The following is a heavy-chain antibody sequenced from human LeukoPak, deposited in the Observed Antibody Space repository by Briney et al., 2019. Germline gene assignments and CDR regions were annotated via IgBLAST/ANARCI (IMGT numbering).Heavy chain of an antibody. Sequence: SVKVSCKASGGTFSSYAISWVRQAPGQGLEWMGGIIPIFGTANYAQKFQGRVTITADESTSTAYMELSSLRSEDTAVYYCARDYYDSSGSPTDAFDIWGQGTMVTVSS. J-gene: IGHJ3*02. CDR2: IIPIFGTA. CDR3: ARDYYDSSGSPTDAFDI. CDR1: GGTFSSYA. V-gene: IGHV1-69*13. D-gene: IGHD3-22*01.